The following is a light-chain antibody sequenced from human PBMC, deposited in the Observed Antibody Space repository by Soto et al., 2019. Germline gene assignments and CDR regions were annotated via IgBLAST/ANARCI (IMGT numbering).Light chain of an antibody. CDR2: EAS. CDR1: HNLIKW. V-gene: IGKV1-5*03. J-gene: IGKJ4*02. CDR3: QQYNKFLT. Sequence: DLPRAQSPSTLSASVGVRVTITCRASHNLIKWLAWYQQKPGKAPNLMIYEASTLPSGVTSRFSGSGSGTEFTLTFSRLQPDDSATYYCQQYNKFLTCGAGNKV.